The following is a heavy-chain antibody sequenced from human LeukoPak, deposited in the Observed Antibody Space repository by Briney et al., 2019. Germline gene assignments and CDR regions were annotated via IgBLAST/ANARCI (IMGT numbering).Heavy chain of an antibody. V-gene: IGHV4-4*07. CDR3: ARGLGNYGY. CDR2: IYTSGST. D-gene: IGHD5-12*01. Sequence: PSETLSLTCTVSGGSISSYYWSWIRQPAGKGLKWIGRIYTSGSTNYNPSLKSRVIISVDKSKNQFSLKLSSVTAADTAVYYCARGLGNYGYWGQGTLVTVSS. J-gene: IGHJ4*02. CDR1: GGSISSYY.